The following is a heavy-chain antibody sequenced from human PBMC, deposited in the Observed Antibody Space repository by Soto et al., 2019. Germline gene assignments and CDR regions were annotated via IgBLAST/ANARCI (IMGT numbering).Heavy chain of an antibody. CDR3: ASYGPGPGTRHCYFHY. CDR1: GGSFNDYY. V-gene: IGHV4-34*01. Sequence: QVQLQQWGAGLLKPSETLSLTCAVYGGSFNDYYWTWLRQPPGERLEWIGEINHSGATNYNPSLKSRVTISIDTSKNQFSLNLSSMTAADTAVYYCASYGPGPGTRHCYFHYWGQGTLVTVSS. CDR2: INHSGAT. D-gene: IGHD6-6*01. J-gene: IGHJ4*02.